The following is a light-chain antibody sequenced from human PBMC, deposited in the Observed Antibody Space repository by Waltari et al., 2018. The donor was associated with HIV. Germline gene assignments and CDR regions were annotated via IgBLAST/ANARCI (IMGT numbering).Light chain of an antibody. CDR2: DDT. CDR1: SSAIGTYNV. Sequence: HSALTHPASVPGSPGQCLTTSSTGTSSAIGTYNVVSWFQHHPGKAPKLMIYDDTKRPPVVSNRFSGSKSGNTASLTISGLQGEDEADYYCCSYASSTTFEVFGTGTKVTVL. J-gene: IGLJ1*01. V-gene: IGLV2-23*02. CDR3: CSYASSTTFEV.